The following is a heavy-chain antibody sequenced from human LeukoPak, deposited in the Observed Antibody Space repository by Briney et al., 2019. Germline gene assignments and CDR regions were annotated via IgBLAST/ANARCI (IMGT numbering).Heavy chain of an antibody. D-gene: IGHD3-22*01. Sequence: SETLSLTCAVYGGSFSGYYWSWIRQPPGKGLEWIGEINHSGSTSYTPSLKSRVTISVDASKNHFSLKLNSVTAADTAVYYCARLRGYYYWRFDYWGQGTLVTVSS. CDR2: INHSGST. CDR1: GGSFSGYY. CDR3: ARLRGYYYWRFDY. V-gene: IGHV4-34*01. J-gene: IGHJ4*02.